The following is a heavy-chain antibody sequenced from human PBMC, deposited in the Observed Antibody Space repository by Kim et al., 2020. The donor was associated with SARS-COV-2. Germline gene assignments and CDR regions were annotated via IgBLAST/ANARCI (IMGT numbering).Heavy chain of an antibody. J-gene: IGHJ4*02. CDR1: GFSFSSYV. D-gene: IGHD2-21*02. V-gene: IGHV3-33*01. CDR3: ARDRDYY. Sequence: GGSLRLSCAASGFSFSSYVMHWVRQAPGKGLEWVSVIWYDGTNKYYADSVKGRFTISRDNSKNTLYLQMNSLRAEDTAVYYCARDRDYYWGQGTLVTVSS. CDR2: IWYDGTNK.